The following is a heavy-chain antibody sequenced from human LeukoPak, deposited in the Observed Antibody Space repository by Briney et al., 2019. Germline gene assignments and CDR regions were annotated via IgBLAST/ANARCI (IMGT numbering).Heavy chain of an antibody. Sequence: GGSLRLSCAASGFTFSSYSMDWVRQAPGKGLEWVSYISSSGSTIYYAESVKGRFTISRDNAKNSLYLQMNSLRAEDTAVYYCASQKLDGYCTNGVPRGSCYSSSDYWGQGSLVTVSS. V-gene: IGHV3-48*01. D-gene: IGHD2-8*01. J-gene: IGHJ4*02. CDR1: GFTFSSYS. CDR2: ISSSGSTI. CDR3: ASQKLDGYCTNGVPRGSCYSSSDY.